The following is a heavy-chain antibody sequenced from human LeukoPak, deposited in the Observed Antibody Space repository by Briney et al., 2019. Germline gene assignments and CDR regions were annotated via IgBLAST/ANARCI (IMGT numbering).Heavy chain of an antibody. Sequence: RRSLRLSCATSGFTFSNYDMHWVRQAPGPGLEWVAVISYDGSNKYFADSVKGRFTISRDNSENTLYLQMNSPRAEDTAVYYCATPYSYGYYFDYWGQGTLVTVSS. J-gene: IGHJ4*02. V-gene: IGHV3-30*03. CDR1: GFTFSNYD. D-gene: IGHD5-18*01. CDR2: ISYDGSNK. CDR3: ATPYSYGYYFDY.